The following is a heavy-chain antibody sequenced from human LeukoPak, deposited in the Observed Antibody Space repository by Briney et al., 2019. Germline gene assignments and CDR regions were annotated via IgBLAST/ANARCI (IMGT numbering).Heavy chain of an antibody. CDR1: GGSISSGSYY. V-gene: IGHV4-39*07. D-gene: IGHD5-12*01. CDR2: IYYSGST. J-gene: IGHJ3*02. CDR3: ARGYSGYDGNDAFDI. Sequence: SETLSLTCTVSGGSISSGSYYWGWIRQPPGKGLEWIGSIYYSGSTYYNPSLKSRVTISVDTSKNQFSLKLSSVTAADTAVYYCARGYSGYDGNDAFDIWGQGTMVTVSS.